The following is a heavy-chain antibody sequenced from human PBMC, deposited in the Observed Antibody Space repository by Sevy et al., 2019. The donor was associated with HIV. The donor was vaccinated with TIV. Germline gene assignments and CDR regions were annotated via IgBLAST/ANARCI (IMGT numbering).Heavy chain of an antibody. Sequence: ASVKVSCKASGYTFTGYYIQWVRQVPGQGLQWMGWINPFRTGTKYAPKFQGRVTLTSDRDTSSTTAYMELGRLTSDDTAIYYCVGGAGIGQYDFDYWGQGTLVTVSS. V-gene: IGHV1-2*02. CDR3: VGGAGIGQYDFDY. CDR1: GYTFTGYY. CDR2: INPFRTGT. D-gene: IGHD6-19*01. J-gene: IGHJ4*02.